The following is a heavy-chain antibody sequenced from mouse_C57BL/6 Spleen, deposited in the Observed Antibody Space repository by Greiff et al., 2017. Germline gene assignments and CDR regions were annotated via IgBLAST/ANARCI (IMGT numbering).Heavy chain of an antibody. CDR2: IYPRSGNT. V-gene: IGHV1-81*01. D-gene: IGHD1-1*01. J-gene: IGHJ1*03. CDR1: GYTFTSYG. CDR3: ARPFITTVVATYDWYFDV. Sequence: VQLQQSGAELARPGASVKLSCKASGYTFTSYGISWVKQRTGQGLEWIGEIYPRSGNTSYNEKFKGKATLTAAKSSSTAYMELRSLTSEVSAVYCCARPFITTVVATYDWYFDVWGTGTTVTVAS.